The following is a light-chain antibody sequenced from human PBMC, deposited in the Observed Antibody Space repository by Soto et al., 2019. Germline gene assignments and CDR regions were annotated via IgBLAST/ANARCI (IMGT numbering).Light chain of an antibody. CDR2: EVS. J-gene: IGLJ2*01. Sequence: QSALTQPPSASGSPGQSVTISCTGTSSDVGGYNYVSWYQQHPGKAPKLMIYEVSKRPSGVPDRFSCSKSGNTASLTVSGLQVEDEADYYCSSFEASNNLLLGGGTKLTVL. V-gene: IGLV2-8*01. CDR1: SSDVGGYNY. CDR3: SSFEASNNLL.